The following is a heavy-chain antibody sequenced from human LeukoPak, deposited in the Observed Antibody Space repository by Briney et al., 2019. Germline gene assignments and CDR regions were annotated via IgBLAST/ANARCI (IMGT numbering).Heavy chain of an antibody. CDR3: ARARWGLHYYYGSGSYLGY. CDR1: GYTFTSYA. J-gene: IGHJ4*02. D-gene: IGHD3-10*01. CDR2: INAGNGNT. V-gene: IGHV1-3*01. Sequence: ASVKVSCKASGYTFTSYAMHWVRQAPGQRLEWMGWINAGNGNTKYSQKFQGRVTITRDTSASTAYMELSSLRSEDTAVYYCARARWGLHYYYGSGSYLGYWGQGTLVTVSS.